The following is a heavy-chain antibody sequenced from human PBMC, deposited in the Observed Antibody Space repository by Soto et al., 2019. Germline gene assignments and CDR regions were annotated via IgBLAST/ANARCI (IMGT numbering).Heavy chain of an antibody. CDR3: ARVPTYYHYGMDV. CDR1: GYSFSTYC. J-gene: IGHJ6*02. V-gene: IGHV5-10-1*01. Sequence: GESLKISCNASGYSFSTYCIGLVLQLPGKGLELMGRINPSDSFTNYSPSFEGHVTISADKSISTAYLQWSSLKASDTAMYYCARVPTYYHYGMDVWGQGTTVTVSS. CDR2: INPSDSFT.